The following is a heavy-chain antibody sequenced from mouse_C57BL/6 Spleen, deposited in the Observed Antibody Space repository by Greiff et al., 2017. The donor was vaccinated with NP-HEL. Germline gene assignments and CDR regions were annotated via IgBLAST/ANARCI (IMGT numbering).Heavy chain of an antibody. D-gene: IGHD1-1*01. V-gene: IGHV1-69*01. CDR2: IDPSDSYT. CDR3: AGGSPFDY. J-gene: IGHJ2*01. CDR1: GYTFTSYW. Sequence: QVQLKQPGAELVMPGASVKLSCKASGYTFTSYWMHWVKQRPGQGLEWIGEIDPSDSYTNYNQKFKGKSTLTVDKSSSTAYMQLSSLTSEDSAVYYCAGGSPFDYWGQGTTLTVSS.